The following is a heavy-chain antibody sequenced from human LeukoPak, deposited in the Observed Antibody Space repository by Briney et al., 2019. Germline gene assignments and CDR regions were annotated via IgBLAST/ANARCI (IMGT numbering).Heavy chain of an antibody. D-gene: IGHD5-24*01. CDR2: IKQDGSAK. Sequence: GGSLRLSCAASGVTLSSYWTSWVRQAPGKGLEWVANIKQDGSAKNYVDSVRGRFTISRDNAKNSLNLQMNSLRVEDTALYYCARGATFEYWGQGTLVTVSS. J-gene: IGHJ4*02. V-gene: IGHV3-7*01. CDR1: GVTLSSYW. CDR3: ARGATFEY.